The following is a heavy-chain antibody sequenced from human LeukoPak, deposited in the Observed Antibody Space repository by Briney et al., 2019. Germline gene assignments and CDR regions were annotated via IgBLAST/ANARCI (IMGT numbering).Heavy chain of an antibody. V-gene: IGHV4-34*01. J-gene: IGHJ5*02. CDR2: INHSGST. Sequence: SSETLSLTSAVYSGAFSGYYWGGIRQPPGKGLEWIGEINHSGSTNYDPSLKSRVTISVDTSKNQFSLKLSSVTAADTAVYYCASIAGGPPSWGQGTLVTVSS. D-gene: IGHD2-15*01. CDR3: ASIAGGPPS. CDR1: SGAFSGYY.